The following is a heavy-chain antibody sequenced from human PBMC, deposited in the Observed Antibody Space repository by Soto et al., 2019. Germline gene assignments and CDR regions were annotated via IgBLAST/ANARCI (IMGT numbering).Heavy chain of an antibody. D-gene: IGHD6-25*01. CDR2: IYARGSG. CDR1: NGSISNFY. V-gene: IGHV4-4*07. Sequence: QVQLQESGPGLVKPSETLSLSCNVSNGSISNFYWNWIRHPAGKGLEWIGRIYARGSGSYNPSLRRRVTMSIDTCKTLFSLRLNSVTAAVTSVYYYARSSDKESGFDPWGQRTLVTVSS. CDR3: ARSSDKESGFDP. J-gene: IGHJ5*02.